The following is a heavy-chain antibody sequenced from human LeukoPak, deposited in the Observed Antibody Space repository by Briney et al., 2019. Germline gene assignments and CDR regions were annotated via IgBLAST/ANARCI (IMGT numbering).Heavy chain of an antibody. CDR1: GYTFTSYG. J-gene: IGHJ4*02. D-gene: IGHD3-10*01. Sequence: ASVKVSCKASGYTFTSYGISWVRQAPGQGLEWMGWISAYNGNTNYAQKLQGRVTMTTDTSTSTAYMELSSLRSDDTAVYYCARDLTVDYYGSGNRPWYPDYWGQGTLVTVSS. CDR3: ARDLTVDYYGSGNRPWYPDY. V-gene: IGHV1-18*01. CDR2: ISAYNGNT.